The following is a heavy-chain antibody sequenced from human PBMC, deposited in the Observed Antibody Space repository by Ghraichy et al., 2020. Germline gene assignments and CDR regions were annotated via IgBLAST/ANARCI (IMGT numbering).Heavy chain of an antibody. D-gene: IGHD3-10*01. CDR3: ARMVQGVITYYFDY. CDR2: IYHSGST. Sequence: SQTLSLTCAVSGYSISSGYYWGWIRQPPGKGLEWIGSIYHSGSTYYNPSLKSRVTISVDTSKNQFSLKLSSVTAADTAVYYCARMVQGVITYYFDYWGQGTLVTVSS. CDR1: GYSISSGYY. V-gene: IGHV4-38-2*01. J-gene: IGHJ4*02.